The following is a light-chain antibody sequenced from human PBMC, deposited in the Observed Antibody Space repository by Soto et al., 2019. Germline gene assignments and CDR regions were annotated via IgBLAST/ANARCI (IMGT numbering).Light chain of an antibody. CDR3: SSYTSSSTLGV. CDR1: SSDVGAYNY. J-gene: IGLJ2*01. CDR2: EVS. V-gene: IGLV2-14*01. Sequence: QSVLTQPASVSGSPGQSITTSCTGTSSDVGAYNYVSWYQQHPGKAPKLLIYEVSNRPSGVSNRFSGSKSGNTASPTISGLQAEDEADYYCSSYTSSSTLGVFGGGTQLTVL.